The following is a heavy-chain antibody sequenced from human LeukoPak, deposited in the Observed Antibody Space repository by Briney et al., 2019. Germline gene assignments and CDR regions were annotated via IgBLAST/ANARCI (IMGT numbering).Heavy chain of an antibody. CDR3: ARDSLPEIRGHYYYYYMDV. CDR2: ISSSSSYI. V-gene: IGHV3-21*01. D-gene: IGHD3-10*01. J-gene: IGHJ6*03. Sequence: PGGSLRLSCAASGFTFSSYAMSWVRQAPGKGLEWVSSISSSSSYIYYADSVKGRFTISRDNAKNSLYLQMNSLRAEDTAVYYCARDSLPEIRGHYYYYYMDVWGKGTTVTISS. CDR1: GFTFSSYA.